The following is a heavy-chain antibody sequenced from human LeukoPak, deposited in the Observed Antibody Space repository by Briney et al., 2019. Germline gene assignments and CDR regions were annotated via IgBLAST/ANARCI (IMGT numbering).Heavy chain of an antibody. Sequence: ASVKVSCKASGYIFTSYYMHWVRQAPGQGLEWMGLINPSGGTTNYAQKFQGRVTMTRDMSTSTVYMELSSLRSEDTAVYYCARAGVGATVTDYWGQGTLVTVSS. CDR1: GYIFTSYY. CDR2: INPSGGTT. J-gene: IGHJ4*02. V-gene: IGHV1-46*01. CDR3: ARAGVGATVTDY. D-gene: IGHD1-26*01.